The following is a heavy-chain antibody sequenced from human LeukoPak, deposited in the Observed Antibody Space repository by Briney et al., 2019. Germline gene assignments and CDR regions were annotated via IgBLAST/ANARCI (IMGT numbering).Heavy chain of an antibody. V-gene: IGHV1-69*13. Sequence: GASVKVSCKASGGTFSSYAISWVRQAPGQGLEWMEGIIPIFGTANYAQKFQGRVTITADESTSTAYMELSSLRSEDTAVYYCARGVPAAKVYYYYYMDVWGKGTTVTVSS. CDR3: ARGVPAAKVYYYYYMDV. CDR2: IIPIFGTA. D-gene: IGHD2-2*01. J-gene: IGHJ6*03. CDR1: GGTFSSYA.